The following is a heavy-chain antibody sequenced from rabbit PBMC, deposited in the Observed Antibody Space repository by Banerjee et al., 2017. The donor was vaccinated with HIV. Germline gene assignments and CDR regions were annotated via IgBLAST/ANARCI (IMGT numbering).Heavy chain of an antibody. CDR3: ARGIGYTGYRSNL. CDR2: IYTGSSGST. J-gene: IGHJ4*01. Sequence: QEQLVESGGGLVQPEGSLTLTCTGSGIDFSSYYYMCWVRQAPGKGLEWIACIYTGSSGSTYYASWAKGRFTISKTSSTTVTLKMTSLTAADTATYFCARGIGYTGYRSNLWGPGTLVTVS. V-gene: IGHV1S45*01. D-gene: IGHD7-1*01. CDR1: GIDFSSYYY.